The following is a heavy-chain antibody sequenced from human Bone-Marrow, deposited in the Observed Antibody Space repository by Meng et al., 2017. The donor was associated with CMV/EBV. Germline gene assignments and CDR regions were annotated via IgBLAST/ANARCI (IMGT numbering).Heavy chain of an antibody. D-gene: IGHD6-19*01. J-gene: IGHJ4*02. V-gene: IGHV3-21*01. CDR2: ATKNGDFK. Sequence: LSCTASGLTLSSYSMKWVRQAPGKGLEWVSSATKNGDFKFYEDSVKGRFTISRDNANNSLYLQMNSLRAEDTAVYYCVRYSSGPKYWGQGTLVTVSS. CDR3: VRYSSGPKY. CDR1: GLTLSSYS.